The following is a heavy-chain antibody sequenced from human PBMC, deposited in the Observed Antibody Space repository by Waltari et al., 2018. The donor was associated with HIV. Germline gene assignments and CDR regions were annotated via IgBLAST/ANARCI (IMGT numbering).Heavy chain of an antibody. CDR3: ARGKDCGGGTCDGYHYYGMDV. J-gene: IGHJ6*02. CDR2: INPDGTDT. V-gene: IGHV3-74*01. Sequence: EVQLVESGGGLVQPGGSLSLPCAASGFTFTTPWVHWVRQAPGKGLVWVSRINPDGTDTRYADSVKGRFTISRDNAKNTVYLQVNSLRGEDTSVYYCARGKDCGGGTCDGYHYYGMDVWGQGTTVTVSS. D-gene: IGHD2-15*01. CDR1: GFTFTTPW.